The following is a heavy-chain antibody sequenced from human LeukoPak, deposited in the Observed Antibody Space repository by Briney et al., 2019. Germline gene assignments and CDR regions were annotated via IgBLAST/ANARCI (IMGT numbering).Heavy chain of an antibody. J-gene: IGHJ4*02. D-gene: IGHD3-3*01. CDR1: GDTFTSNS. CDR3: AKGKGFVGHFDF. CDR2: IIPILRTA. V-gene: IGHV1-69*08. Sequence: SVKVSCKASGDTFTSNSVSWVRQAPGQGLEWMGRIIPILRTAEYAQKFQGRLTITADRSTSTVYMELSSLRSEDTAVYYCAKGKGFVGHFDFWGQGALVTVSS.